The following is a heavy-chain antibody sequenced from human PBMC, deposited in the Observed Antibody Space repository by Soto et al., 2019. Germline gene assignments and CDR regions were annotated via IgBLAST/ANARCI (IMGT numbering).Heavy chain of an antibody. Sequence: QVQLVQSGAEVKKPGSSVNVSCKASGGTFSSFAFSWVRQAPGQGLEWMGDIIPIFGTTHYAQKFQGRVTITADESTFTAYMELSSLTSDDTAVYYCARGDTHQLLRGWFDPWGQGTLVIVSS. V-gene: IGHV1-69*01. CDR3: ARGDTHQLLRGWFDP. D-gene: IGHD2-2*01. CDR2: IIPIFGTT. CDR1: GGTFSSFA. J-gene: IGHJ5*02.